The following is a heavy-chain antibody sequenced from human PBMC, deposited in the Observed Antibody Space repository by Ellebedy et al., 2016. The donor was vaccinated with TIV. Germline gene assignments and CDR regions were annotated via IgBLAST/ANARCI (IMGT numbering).Heavy chain of an antibody. CDR1: GFTFSRYS. CDR3: ARDEEKVRAFDI. V-gene: IGHV3-53*01. CDR2: IYSGGST. J-gene: IGHJ3*02. D-gene: IGHD3-10*01. Sequence: GESLKISXAASGFTFSRYSMIWVRQAPGKGLEWVSVIYSGGSTYYADSVKGRFTISRDNSKNTLYLQMNSLRAEDTAVYYCARDEEKVRAFDIWGQGTMVTVSS.